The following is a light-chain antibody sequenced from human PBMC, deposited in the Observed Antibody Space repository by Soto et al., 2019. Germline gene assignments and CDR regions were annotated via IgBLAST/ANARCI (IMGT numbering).Light chain of an antibody. Sequence: EIVLTQSPDTLSLSPGERATLSCRASQSVSSYLAWYQQKPGQAPRLLIFDASTRATGIPARFSGSGSGTDFTLTISSLEPEDFALYYCQQRSNWPPVLGGGTKVDI. CDR2: DAS. J-gene: IGKJ4*01. V-gene: IGKV3-11*01. CDR3: QQRSNWPPV. CDR1: QSVSSY.